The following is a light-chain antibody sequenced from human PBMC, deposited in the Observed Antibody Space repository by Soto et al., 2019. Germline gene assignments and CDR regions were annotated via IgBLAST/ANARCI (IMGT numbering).Light chain of an antibody. CDR2: MVS. V-gene: IGLV1-44*01. Sequence: QSVLTQTPSASATPGQRVTISCSGTNSNIGSNTITWYQQLPGTAPKRLIHMVSNRPSGVSNRFSGSKSGNTASLTISGLQAEDEADYFCTSPTPGSLYVFGTGTKVTVL. CDR1: NSNIGSNT. CDR3: TSPTPGSLYV. J-gene: IGLJ1*01.